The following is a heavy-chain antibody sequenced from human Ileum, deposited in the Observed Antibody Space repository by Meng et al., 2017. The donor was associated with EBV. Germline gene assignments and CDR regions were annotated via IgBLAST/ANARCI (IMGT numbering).Heavy chain of an antibody. D-gene: IGHD3-10*01. V-gene: IGHV1-18*01. Sequence: VQLVQSGAEGKKPGASVKVSCKASGYRFTAFGISWVRQAPGQGPEWMGWITTYNGDTKYAQKFQGRVTMTRETSTNTAYMELTSLRSDDTAVYYCARTYYGSYGFDYWGQGTLVTVSS. J-gene: IGHJ4*02. CDR3: ARTYYGSYGFDY. CDR1: GYRFTAFG. CDR2: ITTYNGDT.